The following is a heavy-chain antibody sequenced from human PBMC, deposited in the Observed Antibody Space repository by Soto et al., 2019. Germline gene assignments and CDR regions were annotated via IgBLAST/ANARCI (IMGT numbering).Heavy chain of an antibody. CDR1: GGSFSGYY. J-gene: IGHJ4*02. CDR2: IYYSGRT. V-gene: IGHV4-39*01. D-gene: IGHD2-21*02. Sequence: SETLSLTCAVYGGSFSGYYLGWIRQPPGKGLEWIGSIYYSGRTYYNPSFKSRVTISIDTSKNQFSLKLSSVTATDTAVYYCARQRTTVVTQAYFDHWGQGALVTVSS. CDR3: ARQRTTVVTQAYFDH.